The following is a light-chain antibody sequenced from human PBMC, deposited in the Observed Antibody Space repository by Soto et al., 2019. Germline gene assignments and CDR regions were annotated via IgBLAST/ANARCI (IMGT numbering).Light chain of an antibody. J-gene: IGKJ2*01. CDR3: QQSCSTPNT. V-gene: IGKV1-39*01. Sequence: DIQMTQSPSSLSASVGDRVTITCRASQSISTYLNWYQQKPGRAPKLLIYAASSLQSGVPSTLSGSGSGTDFTLTISSLQPDDFAIYYCQQSCSTPNTFGQGTRLEIK. CDR1: QSISTY. CDR2: AAS.